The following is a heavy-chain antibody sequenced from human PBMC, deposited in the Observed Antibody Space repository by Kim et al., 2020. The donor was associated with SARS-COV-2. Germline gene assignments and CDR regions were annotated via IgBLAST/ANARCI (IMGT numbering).Heavy chain of an antibody. Sequence: ASVKVSCKASGYTFTGYYIHWVRQAPGQGLEWMGWINPISGGTNYAQKFQGRVTMTSDTSITTANMELNRLTSDDTAVYFCARGDAGASDYWGQGTLVTV. J-gene: IGHJ4*02. CDR2: INPISGGT. CDR1: GYTFTGYY. CDR3: ARGDAGASDY. V-gene: IGHV1-2*02.